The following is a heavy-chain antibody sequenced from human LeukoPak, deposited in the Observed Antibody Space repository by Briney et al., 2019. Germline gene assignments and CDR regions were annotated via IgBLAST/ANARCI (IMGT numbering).Heavy chain of an antibody. Sequence: GGSLRVSCSASGFTFCSYAMSWVRQAPGKRLEWVSTVSSSAGNTYYADSVKGGFTISRDNSKNTLYVQMNSLRAEDTAVYYCAKRGHSSSSGAPDFDYWGQGTLVTVSS. CDR1: GFTFCSYA. D-gene: IGHD6-6*01. CDR3: AKRGHSSSSGAPDFDY. V-gene: IGHV3-23*01. J-gene: IGHJ4*02. CDR2: VSSSAGNT.